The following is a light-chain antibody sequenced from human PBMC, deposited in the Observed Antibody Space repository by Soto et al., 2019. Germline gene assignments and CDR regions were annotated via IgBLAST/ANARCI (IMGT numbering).Light chain of an antibody. J-gene: IGKJ3*01. V-gene: IGKV1-12*01. CDR3: REVNSFPGVT. CDR2: AAS. Sequence: DIQMTQSPSSVSASVGDSVTITCRASQDISSWVAWYQQKPGKAPKLLIHAASSLQDGVPSRFSGSGSGTDFTLTISSLQPEDFATYYCREVNSFPGVTFGPGTKVDIK. CDR1: QDISSW.